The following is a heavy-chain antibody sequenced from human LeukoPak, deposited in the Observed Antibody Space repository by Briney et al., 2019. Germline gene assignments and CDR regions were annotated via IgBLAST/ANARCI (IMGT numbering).Heavy chain of an antibody. D-gene: IGHD1-1*01. V-gene: IGHV3-64D*09. CDR3: AMNWNCDY. CDR1: GFTFSNYA. Sequence: GGSLRLSCSAAGFTFSNYALAWVRQAPGKGLEYVSVITNNGVSTYYADSVKGRFTISRDNSKSTLYLQMSSLRAEDTAMYYCAMNWNCDYWGQGTLVTVSS. CDR2: ITNNGVST. J-gene: IGHJ4*02.